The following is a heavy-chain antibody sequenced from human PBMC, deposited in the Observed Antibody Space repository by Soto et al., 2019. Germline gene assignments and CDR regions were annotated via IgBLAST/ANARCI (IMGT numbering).Heavy chain of an antibody. J-gene: IGHJ4*02. CDR3: AKGTSHYAPFPLDY. Sequence: GGSLRLSCAASGFTFSSYAMNWVRQAPGKGLEWVSAISGGGAGTYYAASVKGRFTVSRDNSKNTLHLQMNSLRVEDTALYYYAKGTSHYAPFPLDYGGQGALVTSPQ. CDR2: ISGGGAGT. V-gene: IGHV3-23*01. D-gene: IGHD2-2*01. CDR1: GFTFSSYA.